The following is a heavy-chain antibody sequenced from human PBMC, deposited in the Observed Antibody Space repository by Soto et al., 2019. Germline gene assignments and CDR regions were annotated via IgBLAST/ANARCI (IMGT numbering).Heavy chain of an antibody. D-gene: IGHD3-3*01. CDR1: GYTFTSYY. CDR2: MNPNSGNT. V-gene: IGHV1-8*01. CDR3: ARGAVLRFTWGWFDP. J-gene: IGHJ5*02. Sequence: ASVKVSCKASGYTFTSYYINWVRQATGQGIEWMGWMNPNSGNTGYAQKFQGRVTMTRNTSISTAYMELSSLRSEDTAVYYCARGAVLRFTWGWFDPWGQGTLVTVSS.